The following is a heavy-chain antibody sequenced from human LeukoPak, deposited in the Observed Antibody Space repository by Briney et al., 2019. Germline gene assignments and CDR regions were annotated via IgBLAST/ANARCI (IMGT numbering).Heavy chain of an antibody. V-gene: IGHV4-4*07. CDR1: GGSISGYC. D-gene: IGHD3-10*01. CDR3: ARGWFGDVAADYWYFDL. J-gene: IGHJ2*01. Sequence: SETLSLTCTVSGGSISGYCWNWIRQPAGKGLEWIGRIFSSGKTNYNPSLQSRVTMSVDTSKNHFSLKLTSVTAADTAVYYCARGWFGDVAADYWYFDLWGRGTLVTVSS. CDR2: IFSSGKT.